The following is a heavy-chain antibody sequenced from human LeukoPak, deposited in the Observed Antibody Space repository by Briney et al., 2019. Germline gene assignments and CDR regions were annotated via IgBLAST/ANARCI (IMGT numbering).Heavy chain of an antibody. CDR2: INYSGNT. CDR3: ARTDEKRISGSASYYRGRPVNY. D-gene: IGHD3-10*01. V-gene: IGHV4-34*01. CDR1: GGSFSGYY. Sequence: SETLSLTCAVYGGSFSGYYWSWIRQPPGKGLEWIGEINYSGNTNYSPSLQSRVTISIDTSKNQFSLKLTSVTAADTAVYYCARTDEKRISGSASYYRGRPVNYWGQGALVTVSS. J-gene: IGHJ4*02.